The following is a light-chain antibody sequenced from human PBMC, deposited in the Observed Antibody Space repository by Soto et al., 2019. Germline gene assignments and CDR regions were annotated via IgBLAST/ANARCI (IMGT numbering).Light chain of an antibody. CDR3: QQYKTYPLT. CDR2: KAS. J-gene: IGKJ4*01. V-gene: IGKV1-5*03. Sequence: DIQMTQSPSTLSASVGDRVTITCRASQSISTWLAWYQQKPGKAPNLLIYKASNLESGVPSRFSGSVSGTEFTLTISSLQPDDFATYYCQQYKTYPLTFGGGTTVEIK. CDR1: QSISTW.